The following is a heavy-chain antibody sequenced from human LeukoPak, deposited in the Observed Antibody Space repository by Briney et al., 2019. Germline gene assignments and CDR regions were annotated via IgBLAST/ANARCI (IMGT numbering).Heavy chain of an antibody. Sequence: SETLSLTCTVSGDSITSYCWSWIRQPAGKGLEWIGRVCTRGSTYYNPSLKSRVAMSLDTSKTQFSLKLNSVTAADTAVYYCAIGTFQILSGYWYYYGMDVWGRGTTVTVSS. CDR3: AIGTFQILSGYWYYYGMDV. D-gene: IGHD3-9*01. CDR1: GDSITSYC. J-gene: IGHJ6*02. V-gene: IGHV4-4*07. CDR2: VCTRGST.